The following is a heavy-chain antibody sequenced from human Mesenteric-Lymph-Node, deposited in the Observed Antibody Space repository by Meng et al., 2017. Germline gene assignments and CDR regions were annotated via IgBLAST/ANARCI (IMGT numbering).Heavy chain of an antibody. D-gene: IGHD3-10*01. CDR3: ARVGRGVWVGSLFDY. CDR2: ISISGGST. J-gene: IGHJ4*02. Sequence: GESLKISCAASGFTFSNYAMTWVRQAPGKGLEWVSAISISGGSTYYADSVKGRFTISRDNSKNTLYLQMNSLRAEDTAVYYCARVGRGVWVGSLFDYWGQGTLVTVSS. CDR1: GFTFSNYA. V-gene: IGHV3-23*01.